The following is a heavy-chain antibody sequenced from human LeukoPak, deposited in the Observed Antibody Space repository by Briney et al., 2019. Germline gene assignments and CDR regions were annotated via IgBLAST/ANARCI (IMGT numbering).Heavy chain of an antibody. J-gene: IGHJ6*02. D-gene: IGHD3-10*01. CDR2: ISYDGSNK. V-gene: IGHV3-30*19. Sequence: PGGSLRLSCAASGFIFDHYGMYWVRQAPGKGLEWVAVISYDGSNKYYADSVKGRFTISRDNSRNTLYLQMNSLRAEDTAVYYCARESMVRGVIMPMDVWGQGTTVTVSS. CDR3: ARESMVRGVIMPMDV. CDR1: GFIFDHYG.